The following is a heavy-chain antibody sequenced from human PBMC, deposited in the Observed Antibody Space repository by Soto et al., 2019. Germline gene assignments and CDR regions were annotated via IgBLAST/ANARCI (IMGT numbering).Heavy chain of an antibody. CDR3: ARSIGSYYYYGMDV. D-gene: IGHD3-10*01. J-gene: IGHJ6*02. CDR1: GYTFTSYG. CDR2: ISAYNGNT. Sequence: QVQLVQSGAEVKKPGASVKVSCKASGYTFTSYGISWVRQAPGQGLEWMGWISAYNGNTNYAQKFQGRVTITADESTSTAYMELSSLRSEDTAVYYCARSIGSYYYYGMDVWGQGTTVTVSS. V-gene: IGHV1-18*01.